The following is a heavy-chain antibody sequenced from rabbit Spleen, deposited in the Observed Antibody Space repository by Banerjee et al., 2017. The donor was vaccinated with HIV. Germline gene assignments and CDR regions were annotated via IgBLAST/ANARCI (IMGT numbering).Heavy chain of an antibody. J-gene: IGHJ6*01. V-gene: IGHV1S45*01. Sequence: QEQLEESGGGLVKPEGSLTLTCKASGFSFSDRDVMCWVRQAPGKGLEWISCIIGSSGGFTYSATWAKGRFTCSKTSSTTVTLQMTSLTVADTATYFCARDTATSFSSYGMDLWGQGTLVTV. D-gene: IGHD7-1*01. CDR1: GFSFSDRDV. CDR3: ARDTATSFSSYGMDL. CDR2: IIGSSGGFT.